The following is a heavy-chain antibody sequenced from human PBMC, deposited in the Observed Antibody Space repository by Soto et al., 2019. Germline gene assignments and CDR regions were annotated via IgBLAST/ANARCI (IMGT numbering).Heavy chain of an antibody. J-gene: IGHJ3*02. Sequence: QVQLVESGGGVVQPGRSLRLSCAASGFTFSSYAMHWVRQAPGKGLEWVAVISYDGSNKYYADSVKGRFTISRDNSKNTLYLQMNSLRAEDTAVYYCARDDSGDFWSGPGRNAFDIWGQGTMVTVSS. D-gene: IGHD3-3*01. CDR1: GFTFSSYA. CDR2: ISYDGSNK. V-gene: IGHV3-30-3*01. CDR3: ARDDSGDFWSGPGRNAFDI.